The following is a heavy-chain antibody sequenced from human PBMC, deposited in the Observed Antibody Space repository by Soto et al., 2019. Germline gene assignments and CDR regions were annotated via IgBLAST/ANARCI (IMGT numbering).Heavy chain of an antibody. V-gene: IGHV5-51*01. CDR1: GYAFTSYW. CDR2: IYPGASDT. CDR3: ARGYCTATICDPWFDP. Sequence: GEAQNISRQGAGYAFTSYWIAGGRQMPGKGLEWMGIIYPGASDTRSSPSFQGQVTISVDKSITTAFLQWSSLQASDTAMYYCARGYCTATICDPWFDPWGQGTLVTVSS. D-gene: IGHD2-8*02. J-gene: IGHJ5*02.